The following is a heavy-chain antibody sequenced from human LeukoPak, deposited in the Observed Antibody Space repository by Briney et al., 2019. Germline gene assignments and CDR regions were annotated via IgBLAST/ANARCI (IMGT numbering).Heavy chain of an antibody. CDR2: IHSGGST. J-gene: IGHJ4*02. CDR1: GFTISNHY. V-gene: IGHV3-66*01. D-gene: IGHD3-16*02. Sequence: GGSLRLSCTASGFTISNHYMSWVRQAPGKGLEWVSVIHSGGSTYYADSVKGRFIISRDNSKNTLYLQMNSLRAEDTAVYYCATPLTVWGQGTLVTVSS. CDR3: ATPLTV.